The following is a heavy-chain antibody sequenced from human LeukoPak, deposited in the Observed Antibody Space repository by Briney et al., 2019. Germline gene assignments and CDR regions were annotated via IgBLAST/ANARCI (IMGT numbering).Heavy chain of an antibody. Sequence: GGSLRLSCAASGFTFNSYGMHWVRQAPGKGLEWVAFIRYDGSNKYYADSVKGRFTISRDNSKNTLYLQMNGLRAEDTAVYYCAKPNRPYCSSTSCYGGFDYWGQGTLVTVSS. V-gene: IGHV3-30*02. J-gene: IGHJ4*02. CDR3: AKPNRPYCSSTSCYGGFDY. CDR2: IRYDGSNK. CDR1: GFTFNSYG. D-gene: IGHD2-2*01.